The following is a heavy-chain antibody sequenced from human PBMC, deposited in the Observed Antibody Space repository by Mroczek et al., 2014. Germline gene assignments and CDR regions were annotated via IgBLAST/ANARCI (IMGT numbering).Heavy chain of an antibody. CDR2: IYPGDSDT. V-gene: IGHV5-51*01. CDR1: GYSFTSYW. J-gene: IGHJ4*02. Sequence: GESLKISCKGSGYSFTSYWIGWVRQMPGKGLEWMGIIYPGDSDTRYSPSFQGQVTISADKSISTAYLQWSSLKASDTAMYYCARHLTYSSGWKASLGYWGQGTLVTVSS. D-gene: IGHD6-19*01. CDR3: ARHLTYSSGWKASLGY.